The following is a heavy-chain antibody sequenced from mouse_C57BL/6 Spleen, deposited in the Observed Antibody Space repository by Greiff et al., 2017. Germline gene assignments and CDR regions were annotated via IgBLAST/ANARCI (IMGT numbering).Heavy chain of an antibody. J-gene: IGHJ1*03. CDR1: GYSITSGYY. CDR2: ISYDGSN. D-gene: IGHD1-1*01. Sequence: VQLKESGPGLVKPSQSLSLTCSVTGYSITSGYYWNWIRQFPGNKLEWMGYISYDGSNNYNPSLKNRIPITRDTSKNQFFLKLNSVTTEDTATYYCARERITTVSGYFDVWGTGTTVTVSS. CDR3: ARERITTVSGYFDV. V-gene: IGHV3-6*01.